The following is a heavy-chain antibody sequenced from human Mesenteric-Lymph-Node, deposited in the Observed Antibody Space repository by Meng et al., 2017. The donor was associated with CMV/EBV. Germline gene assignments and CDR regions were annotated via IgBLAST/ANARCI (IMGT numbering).Heavy chain of an antibody. D-gene: IGHD4-17*01. CDR1: GGSISSSSYY. J-gene: IGHJ4*02. V-gene: IGHV4-39*07. Sequence: SETLSLTCTVSGGSISSSSYYWGWIRQPPGKGLEWIGSIYYSGSTYYNPSLKSRVTISVDTSKDQFSLKLSSVTAADTAVYYCATTSDYGDLTFDYWGQGTLVTVSS. CDR3: ATTSDYGDLTFDY. CDR2: IYYSGST.